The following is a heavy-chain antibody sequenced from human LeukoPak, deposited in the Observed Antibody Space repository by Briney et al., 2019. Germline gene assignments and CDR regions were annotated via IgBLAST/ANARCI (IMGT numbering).Heavy chain of an antibody. V-gene: IGHV4-4*09. Sequence: PSETLSLTCTVSGGSISSYYWSWIRQPPGKGREWIGYIYTSGSTNYNPSLKSRVTISVDTSKNQFSLKLSSVTAADTAVYYCARRRYCSSTSCPYYFDYWGQGTLVTVSS. J-gene: IGHJ4*02. D-gene: IGHD2-2*01. CDR2: IYTSGST. CDR3: ARRRYCSSTSCPYYFDY. CDR1: GGSISSYY.